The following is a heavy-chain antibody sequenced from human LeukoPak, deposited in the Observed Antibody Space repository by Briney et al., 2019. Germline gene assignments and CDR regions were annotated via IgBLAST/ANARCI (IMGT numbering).Heavy chain of an antibody. Sequence: GGSLRLSCAASGFTFSSYAMSWVRQAPGKGLEWVSAISGSGGSTYYADSVKGRFTISRDNSKNTLYLQMNSLRAEDTAVYYCAKDLGVMVAAHNFDYWGQGTLVTVSS. CDR3: AKDLGVMVAAHNFDY. CDR2: ISGSGGST. V-gene: IGHV3-23*01. J-gene: IGHJ4*02. CDR1: GFTFSSYA. D-gene: IGHD2-15*01.